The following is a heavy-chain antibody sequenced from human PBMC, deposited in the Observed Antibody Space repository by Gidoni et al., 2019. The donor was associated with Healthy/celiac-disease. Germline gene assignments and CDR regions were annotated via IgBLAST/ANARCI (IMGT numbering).Heavy chain of an antibody. CDR1: GFTFSSYG. D-gene: IGHD2-21*02. J-gene: IGHJ4*02. Sequence: QVQLVESGGGVVQPGRSLRLSCAASGFTFSSYGMHWVRQAPGKGLEWVAVISYDGSNKYYADSVKGRFTISRDNSKNTLYLQMNSLRAEDTAVYYCAKDFLVYGGDCWLDYWGQGTLVTVSS. CDR3: AKDFLVYGGDCWLDY. V-gene: IGHV3-30*18. CDR2: ISYDGSNK.